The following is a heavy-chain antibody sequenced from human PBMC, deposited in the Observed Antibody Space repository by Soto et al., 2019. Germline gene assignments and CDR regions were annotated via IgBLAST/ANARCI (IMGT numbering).Heavy chain of an antibody. V-gene: IGHV1-46*01. CDR3: ARSLLRTYYGMDV. J-gene: IGHJ6*02. CDR2: INPSGGST. CDR1: GYTFTSYY. Sequence: QVQLVQSGAEVKKPGASVKVSCKTSGYTFTSYYMHWVRQAPGQGLEWMGIINPSGGSTSYAQKFQGRVTMTRDTSTSTVYMELSSLRSEDTAVYYSARSLLRTYYGMDVWGQGTTVTVSS.